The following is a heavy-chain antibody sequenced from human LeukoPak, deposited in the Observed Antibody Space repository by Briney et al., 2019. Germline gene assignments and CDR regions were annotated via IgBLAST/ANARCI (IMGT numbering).Heavy chain of an antibody. J-gene: IGHJ4*02. D-gene: IGHD5-24*01. Sequence: SETLSLTCTVSGGSINSNSYYWGWLRQPPGKGLEWIGSIYHSGNTYYNPSLKRRVTISVNTSENQCSLKLTSVTAADTAVYQCVGRDGYNYYLDYWGPGALGTASS. V-gene: IGHV4-39*07. CDR1: GGSINSNSYY. CDR3: VGRDGYNYYLDY. CDR2: IYHSGNT.